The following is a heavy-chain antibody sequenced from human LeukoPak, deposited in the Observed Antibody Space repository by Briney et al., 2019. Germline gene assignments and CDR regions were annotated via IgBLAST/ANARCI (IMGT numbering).Heavy chain of an antibody. J-gene: IGHJ5*02. D-gene: IGHD2-15*01. CDR1: GYTFTCYY. Sequence: ASVKVSCKASGYTFTCYYMHWVRQAPGQGLEWMGWINPNSGGTNYAQKFQGRVTMTRDTSISTAYMELSRLRSDDTAVYYCAWICSGGSCYSWFDPWGQGTLVTVSS. CDR3: AWICSGGSCYSWFDP. CDR2: INPNSGGT. V-gene: IGHV1-2*02.